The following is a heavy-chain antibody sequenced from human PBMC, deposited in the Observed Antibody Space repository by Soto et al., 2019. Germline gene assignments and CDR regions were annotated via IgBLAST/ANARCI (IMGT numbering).Heavy chain of an antibody. CDR1: GYSFTSYW. D-gene: IGHD3-22*01. CDR2: IDPSDSYT. Sequence: GESLKISCKGSGYSFTSYWISWVRQMPGKGLEWMGRIDPSDSYTNYSPSFQGHVTISADKSISTAYLQWGSLKASDTAMYYCARLWTHSGYYYKTSNAFDIWGQGTMVTVSS. V-gene: IGHV5-10-1*01. CDR3: ARLWTHSGYYYKTSNAFDI. J-gene: IGHJ3*02.